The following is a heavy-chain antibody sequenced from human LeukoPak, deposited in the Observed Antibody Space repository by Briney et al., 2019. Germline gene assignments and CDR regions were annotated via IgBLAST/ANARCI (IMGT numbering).Heavy chain of an antibody. CDR3: AKARLVTTHFDY. J-gene: IGHJ4*02. CDR1: GFTFSSYW. D-gene: IGHD4-17*01. Sequence: GGSLRLSCAASGFTFSSYWMHWVRQAPGKGLEWVSTITGSGGRTYYADSVKGPFTISRDNSKNTLYLQMNSLRAEDTAVYYCAKARLVTTHFDYWGQGTLVTVSS. V-gene: IGHV3-23*01. CDR2: ITGSGGRT.